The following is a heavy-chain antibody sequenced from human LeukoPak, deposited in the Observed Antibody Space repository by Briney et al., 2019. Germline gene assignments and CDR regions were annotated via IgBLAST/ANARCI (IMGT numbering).Heavy chain of an antibody. V-gene: IGHV3-30*02. D-gene: IGHD3-9*01. J-gene: IGHJ4*02. CDR3: AKDSTYYDILTGSPPGN. CDR2: IRYNGNNQ. CDR1: GFTFNNYG. Sequence: PGGSLRLSCAASGFTFNNYGMHWVRQAPGKGLEWVAFIRYNGNNQYYADSVKGRFTISRDNSKNTLYLQMNSLKGDDTAVYYCAKDSTYYDILTGSPPGNWGQGTLVTVSS.